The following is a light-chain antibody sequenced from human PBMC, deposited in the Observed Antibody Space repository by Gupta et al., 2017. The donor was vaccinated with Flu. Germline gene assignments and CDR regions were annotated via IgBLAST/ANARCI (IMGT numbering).Light chain of an antibody. CDR3: QQEYNPPPT. J-gene: IGKJ5*01. Sequence: PYPLSASVGDTVTITCQASAEITNYFNWYQQKSGIAPKLLIYDASNLEKGVPSRFSGRGSGTEFTFTISSPQPEDIATYYCQQEYNPPPTFGHGTRLEIK. CDR1: AEITNY. V-gene: IGKV1-33*01. CDR2: DAS.